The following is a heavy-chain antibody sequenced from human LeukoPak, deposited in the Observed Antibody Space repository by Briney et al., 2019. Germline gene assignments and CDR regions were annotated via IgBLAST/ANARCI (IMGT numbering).Heavy chain of an antibody. CDR3: ARDDYLLTGGYYYYYMDV. CDR1: GGSIGSGSYY. J-gene: IGHJ6*03. V-gene: IGHV4-61*02. D-gene: IGHD2/OR15-2a*01. Sequence: SETLSLTCTVSGGSIGSGSYYWSWIRQPAGKGLEWIGRIYSSGSTDYNPSLKSRVTISVDTSKSQFSLNLSSVTAADTAVYYCARDDYLLTGGYYYYYMDVWGKGTTVTVSS. CDR2: IYSSGST.